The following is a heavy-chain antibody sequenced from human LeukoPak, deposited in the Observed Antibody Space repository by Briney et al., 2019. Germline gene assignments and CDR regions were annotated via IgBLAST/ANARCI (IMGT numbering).Heavy chain of an antibody. CDR1: EFSVCSNY. D-gene: IGHD5-12*01. CDR3: ARGPSGYHHP. V-gene: IGHV3-66*01. J-gene: IGHJ4*02. CDR2: IFIGGST. Sequence: VGALRLSCAASEFSVCSNYMSWGRQSPGEGLEWGSLIFIGGSTYYTDSVKGRATISRDDSKNTLYLLMNSLRPEDTAVYYCARGPSGYHHPGGQGTLVTVSS.